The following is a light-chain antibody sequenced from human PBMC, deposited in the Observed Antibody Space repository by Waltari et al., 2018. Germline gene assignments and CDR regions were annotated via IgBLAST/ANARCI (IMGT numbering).Light chain of an antibody. CDR1: SSHVGGSNS. CDR3: SSYAGSNNYV. V-gene: IGLV2-8*01. CDR2: EVS. Sequence: QSALTQPPSASGSPGQSVTISCTGTSSHVGGSNSFSCYQQHPGKAPKLLIYEVSKRPSGVPDRFSGSKSGNTASLTVSGLQAEDEADYYCSSYAGSNNYVFGTGTKVTVL. J-gene: IGLJ1*01.